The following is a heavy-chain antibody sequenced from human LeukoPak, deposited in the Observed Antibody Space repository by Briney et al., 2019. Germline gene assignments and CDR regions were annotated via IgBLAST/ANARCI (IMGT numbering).Heavy chain of an antibody. CDR1: GGSSSSSY. D-gene: IGHD4-11*01. V-gene: IGHV4-59*08. Sequence: TPSETLSLTCTVSGGSSSSSYWSWVRQPPGKGLEWIGYISYSGSTDYNPSLKSRVTISVDTSKNQFSLKLSSVTAADTAVYYCARHDDYSRAFDIWGQGTMVTVSS. CDR2: ISYSGST. CDR3: ARHDDYSRAFDI. J-gene: IGHJ3*02.